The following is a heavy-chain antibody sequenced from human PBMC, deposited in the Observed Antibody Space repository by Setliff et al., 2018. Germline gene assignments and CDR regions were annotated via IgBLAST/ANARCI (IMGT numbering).Heavy chain of an antibody. CDR1: GYRFTTYW. V-gene: IGHV5-51*01. CDR3: ARLGAPASHDAFDI. Sequence: PGESLKISCKGSGYRFTTYWIGWVRQMPGKGLEWMGIVFSGDSDTRYSPSFQGQVTMSADKSINTAYLQWSSLKASDTAMYYCARLGAPASHDAFDIWGQGTMGTVSS. J-gene: IGHJ3*02. D-gene: IGHD6-25*01. CDR2: VFSGDSDT.